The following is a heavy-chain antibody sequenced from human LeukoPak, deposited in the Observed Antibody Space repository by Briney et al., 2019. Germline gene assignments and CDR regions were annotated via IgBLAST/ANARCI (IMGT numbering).Heavy chain of an antibody. V-gene: IGHV3-23*01. J-gene: IGHJ5*02. CDR1: GFTFSSYS. Sequence: GGSLRLSCAASGFTFSSYSMNWVRQAPGKGLEWVSAISGSGGSTYYADSVKGRFTISRDNSKNTLYLQMNSLRAEDTAVYYCAKIIAAAVSWFDPWGQGTLVTVSS. CDR3: AKIIAAAVSWFDP. CDR2: ISGSGGST. D-gene: IGHD6-13*01.